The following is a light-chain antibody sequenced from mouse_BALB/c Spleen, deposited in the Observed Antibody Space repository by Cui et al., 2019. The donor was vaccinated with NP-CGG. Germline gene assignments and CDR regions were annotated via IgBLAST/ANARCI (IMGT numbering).Light chain of an antibody. Sequence: QAVLTQASALTTSPGETVTLTCRSSTGAVTTSNYANWVQEKPDRLFTGLMGGTNNRAPGVPARFSGSLIEDKAALTITGAQTEDEAIYFCALWYSNHWVFGGGTKLTVL. J-gene: IGLJ1*01. CDR2: GTN. CDR1: TGAVTTSNY. V-gene: IGLV1*01. CDR3: ALWYSNHWV.